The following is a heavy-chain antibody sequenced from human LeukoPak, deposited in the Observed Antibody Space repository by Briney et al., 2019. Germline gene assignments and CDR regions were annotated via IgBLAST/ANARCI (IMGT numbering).Heavy chain of an antibody. Sequence: GGSLRLSCAASGFTFSSYGMHWVRQAPGKGLEWVAVIWYDGSNKYYADSVKGRFTISRDNSKNTLYLQMNSLRAEDTAVYYCARDIVVVVVYYGMDVWGQGTTVTVSS. CDR2: IWYDGSNK. V-gene: IGHV3-33*01. CDR1: GFTFSSYG. D-gene: IGHD2-15*01. CDR3: ARDIVVVVVYYGMDV. J-gene: IGHJ6*02.